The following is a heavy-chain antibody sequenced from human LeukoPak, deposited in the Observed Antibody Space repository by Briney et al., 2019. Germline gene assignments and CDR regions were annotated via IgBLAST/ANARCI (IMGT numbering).Heavy chain of an antibody. J-gene: IGHJ4*02. D-gene: IGHD6-19*01. CDR2: ISWNSGNI. CDR1: GFTFDNYA. CDR3: AKVRGTYSSGYFFDY. Sequence: GRSLRLSCAASGFTFDNYAMHWVRHAPGKGLEWLSIISWNSGNIGYADSVKGRFTISRDNAKKSLDLQMNSLRAEDTAFYYCAKVRGTYSSGYFFDYWGQGTLVTVSS. V-gene: IGHV3-9*01.